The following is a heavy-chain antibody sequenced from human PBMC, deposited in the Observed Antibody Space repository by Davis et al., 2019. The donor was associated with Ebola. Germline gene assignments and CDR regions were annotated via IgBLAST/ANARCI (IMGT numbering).Heavy chain of an antibody. CDR3: ATNLYCSSTSCYWGRGFDY. D-gene: IGHD2-2*01. J-gene: IGHJ4*02. CDR2: IIPILGIA. V-gene: IGHV1-69*04. Sequence: SVKVSCKASGGTFSSYAISWVRQAPGQGLEWMGRIIPILGIANYAQKFQGRVTITRDTSASTAYMELSSLRSEDTAVYYCATNLYCSSTSCYWGRGFDYWGQGTLVTVSS. CDR1: GGTFSSYA.